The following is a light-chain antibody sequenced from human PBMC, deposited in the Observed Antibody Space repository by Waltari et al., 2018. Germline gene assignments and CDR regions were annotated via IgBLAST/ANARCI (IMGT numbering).Light chain of an antibody. CDR1: RSDVGGYNH. CDR3: SSFTSINTQV. CDR2: DVS. V-gene: IGLV2-14*01. J-gene: IGLJ1*01. Sequence: QSALTQPASVSGSPGQSITISCIGSRSDVGGYNHVSWYQQHPGKAPKLMIFDVSNRPSGVSNRFSGSKSGNTASLTISGLQDEDEADYYCSSFTSINTQVFGTGTKVTVL.